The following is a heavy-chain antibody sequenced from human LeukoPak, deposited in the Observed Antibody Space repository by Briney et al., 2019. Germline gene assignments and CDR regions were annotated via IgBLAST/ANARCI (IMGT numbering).Heavy chain of an antibody. J-gene: IGHJ4*02. V-gene: IGHV3-66*02. Sequence: GGSLRLSCAASGFTVSSNYMTWVRQAPGKGLEWVSVIYSDGSTFYADSVKGRFTISRDNSKNMLYLQMDSLRPEDTAVYYCTNLPTYWGQGTLVTVSS. CDR1: GFTVSSNY. CDR3: TNLPTY. CDR2: IYSDGST.